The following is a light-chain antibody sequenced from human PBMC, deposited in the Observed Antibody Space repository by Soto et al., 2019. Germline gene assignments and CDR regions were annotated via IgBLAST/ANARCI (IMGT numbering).Light chain of an antibody. J-gene: IGLJ1*01. V-gene: IGLV2-8*01. CDR2: EVS. CDR1: SCDIGNYNF. Sequence: QSALTQPPSASGSPGQSVAVSCTGTSCDIGNYNFVSWYQQHPGKAPKLMIYEVSKRPSGVPDRFSGSKSGNTASLTVSGLQAEDEADYYCSSYAGSNTYVFGTGTKLTVL. CDR3: SSYAGSNTYV.